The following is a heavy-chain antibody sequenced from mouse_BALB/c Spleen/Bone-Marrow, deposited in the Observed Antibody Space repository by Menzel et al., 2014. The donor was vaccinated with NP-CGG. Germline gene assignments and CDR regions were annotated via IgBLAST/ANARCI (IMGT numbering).Heavy chain of an antibody. J-gene: IGHJ2*01. D-gene: IGHD1-1*01. CDR2: FDPSGSYT. CDR3: AITTLLATGGY. Sequence: QVQLQQSGAELVKPGASVKLSCKASGYTFTSYWMHWVKQRPGQGLEWFGEFDPSGSYTNFNQKFKGKATVTVDKASSTAYMQLSSLTAEDSAVYYCAITTLLATGGYWGQGTTLTVSS. V-gene: IGHV1-69*02. CDR1: GYTFTSYW.